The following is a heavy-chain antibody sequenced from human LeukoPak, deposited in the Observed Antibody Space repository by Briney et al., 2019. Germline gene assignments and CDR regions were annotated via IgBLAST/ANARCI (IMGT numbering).Heavy chain of an antibody. CDR1: GVSISSSEW. CDR3: GKTDIYFNPIDY. D-gene: IGHD3-9*01. CDR2: IHRDGRT. J-gene: IGHJ4*02. V-gene: IGHV4-4*02. Sequence: PSETLSLTCAVSGVSISSSEWWIWVRQPPGQGLEWIGEIHRDGRTRYNPSLKSRVTMSIDYSKNQFSLKVSSVTAADTAIYYCGKTDIYFNPIDYWGPGSLVTVFS.